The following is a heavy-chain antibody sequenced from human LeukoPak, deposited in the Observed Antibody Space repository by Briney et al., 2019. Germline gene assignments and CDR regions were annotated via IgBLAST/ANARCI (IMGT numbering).Heavy chain of an antibody. J-gene: IGHJ4*02. CDR3: AKTGGNFAWLFYLDC. V-gene: IGHV3-23*01. D-gene: IGHD3-9*01. CDR1: GFTFSSCA. Sequence: GGSLRLSCATSGFTFSSCAMSWVRGAPGRGVEWVSLLSVSGGSTYYADSVKGRFTNSRDNSKNTLYLQMNSLRAEDTAVYYCAKTGGNFAWLFYLDCWGQGTLVTVSS. CDR2: LSVSGGST.